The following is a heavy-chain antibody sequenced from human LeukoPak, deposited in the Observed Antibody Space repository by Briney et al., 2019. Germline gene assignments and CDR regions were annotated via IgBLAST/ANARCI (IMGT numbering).Heavy chain of an antibody. V-gene: IGHV1-2*02. J-gene: IGHJ3*02. CDR1: GYTFTGYY. CDR3: ARGTSSGWANDAFDI. D-gene: IGHD6-19*01. CDR2: INPNSGGT. Sequence: ASVKVFCKASGYTFTGYYMHWVRQAPGQGLEWMGWINPNSGGTNYAQKFQGRVTMTRDTSISTAYMELSRLRSDDTAVYYCARGTSSGWANDAFDIWGQGTMVTVSS.